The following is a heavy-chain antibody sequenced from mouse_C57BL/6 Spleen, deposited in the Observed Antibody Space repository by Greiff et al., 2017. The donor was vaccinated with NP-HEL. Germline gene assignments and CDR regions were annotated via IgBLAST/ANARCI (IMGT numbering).Heavy chain of an antibody. CDR3: AREEDYSNSFAY. CDR2: ISDGGSYT. J-gene: IGHJ3*01. D-gene: IGHD2-5*01. V-gene: IGHV5-4*01. Sequence: VQLVESGGGLVKPGGSLKLSCAASGFTFSSYAMSWVRQTPEKRLEWVATISDGGSYTYYPDNVKGRFTISRDNAKNNLYLQMSHLKSEDTAMYYCAREEDYSNSFAYWGQGTLVTVSA. CDR1: GFTFSSYA.